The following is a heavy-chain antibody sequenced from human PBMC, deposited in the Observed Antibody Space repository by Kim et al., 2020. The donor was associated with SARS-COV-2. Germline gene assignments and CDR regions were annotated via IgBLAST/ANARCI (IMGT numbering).Heavy chain of an antibody. CDR3: ARDLSGSYFDY. D-gene: IGHD1-26*01. V-gene: IGHV3-11*04. J-gene: IGHJ4*02. Sequence: IDYADAVKGRFTISRDNAKNSLYLQMNSLRAEDTAVYYCARDLSGSYFDYWGQGTLVTVSS. CDR2: I.